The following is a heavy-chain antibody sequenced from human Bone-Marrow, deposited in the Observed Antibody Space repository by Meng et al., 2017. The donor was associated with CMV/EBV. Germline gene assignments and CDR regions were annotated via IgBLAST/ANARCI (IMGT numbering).Heavy chain of an antibody. Sequence: ASVKVSCKASGYTFTGYDINWVRQATGQGLEWMGWMNPNSGNTGYAQKFQGRVTMTRDTSISTAYMELSSLRSEDTAVYYCARARSSSRSGGFDYWGQGTLVTVSS. V-gene: IGHV1-8*01. D-gene: IGHD6-13*01. CDR2: MNPNSGNT. CDR1: GYTFTGYD. J-gene: IGHJ4*02. CDR3: ARARSSSRSGGFDY.